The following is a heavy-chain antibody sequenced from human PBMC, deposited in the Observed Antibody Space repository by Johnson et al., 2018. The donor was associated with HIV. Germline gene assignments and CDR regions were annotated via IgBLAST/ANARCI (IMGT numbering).Heavy chain of an antibody. D-gene: IGHD6-13*01. CDR3: AKDVDSSRWWRAFDM. CDR1: GFSFSNYW. V-gene: IGHV3-74*03. CDR2: IKSDGSST. Sequence: VQLVESGGGLVQPGGSLRLSCVVFGFSFSNYWMEWVRQAPGKGLVWVSRIKSDGSSTTYADSMKGRFTISRDNAKNSFYIQMHSLRAEDTAVHYCAKDVDSSRWWRAFDMWGQGTMVSVSS. J-gene: IGHJ3*02.